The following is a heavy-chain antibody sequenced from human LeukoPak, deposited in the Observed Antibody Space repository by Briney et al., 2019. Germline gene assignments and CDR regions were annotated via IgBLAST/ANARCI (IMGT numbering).Heavy chain of an antibody. D-gene: IGHD5-24*01. V-gene: IGHV3-23*01. Sequence: GGSLRLSCAASGFTFTNAWMSWVRQAPGKGLEWVSAISGSGGTTFYADSVKGRFTISRDNSKNTLYLQVNSLRAADTATYYCAKVQEMDTILPPFHYWGQGTLVTVSS. CDR1: GFTFTNAW. CDR2: ISGSGGTT. CDR3: AKVQEMDTILPPFHY. J-gene: IGHJ4*02.